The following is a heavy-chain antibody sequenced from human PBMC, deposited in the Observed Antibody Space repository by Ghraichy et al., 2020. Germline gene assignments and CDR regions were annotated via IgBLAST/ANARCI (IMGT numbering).Heavy chain of an antibody. CDR1: GFTFSSHA. J-gene: IGHJ5*02. D-gene: IGHD2-21*01. CDR3: ARDAACGSEVCFRWFDP. Sequence: GESLNISCAASGFTFSSHAMSWVRQAPGKGLEWVSMIFGSGSSTHYADSVRGRFTISRDNSKNTLYLQMNSLRAEDTAVYYCARDAACGSEVCFRWFDPWGQGTLVTVSS. CDR2: IFGSGSST. V-gene: IGHV3-23*01.